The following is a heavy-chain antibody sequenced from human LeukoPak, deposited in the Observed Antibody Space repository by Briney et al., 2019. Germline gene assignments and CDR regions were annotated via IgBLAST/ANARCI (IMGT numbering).Heavy chain of an antibody. CDR3: ARRAGAYSHPYDY. D-gene: IGHD4/OR15-4a*01. CDR1: GFTFSSFG. Sequence: GGSLRLSCAASGFTFSSFGMSWVRQAPGKGLEWVSAISSTGGTAYYADSVKGRFTISRDNSKNTLYLQMNSLRAEDTAIYYCARRAGAYSHPYDYWGQGTLVTVSS. V-gene: IGHV3-23*01. CDR2: ISSTGGTA. J-gene: IGHJ4*02.